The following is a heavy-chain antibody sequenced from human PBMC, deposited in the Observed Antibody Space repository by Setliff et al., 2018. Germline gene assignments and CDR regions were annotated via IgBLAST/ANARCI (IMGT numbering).Heavy chain of an antibody. D-gene: IGHD6-25*01. J-gene: IGHJ3*02. Sequence: GESLKISCQGLGYDFFGYWIAWVRQVPGKGLEWMGIVFSGDSDTRYSPSFQGQVTMSADKSINTAYLQWSSLKASDTAMYYCARLGAPASHDAFDIWGQGTMVTVSS. V-gene: IGHV5-51*01. CDR2: VFSGDSDT. CDR3: ARLGAPASHDAFDI. CDR1: GYDFFGYW.